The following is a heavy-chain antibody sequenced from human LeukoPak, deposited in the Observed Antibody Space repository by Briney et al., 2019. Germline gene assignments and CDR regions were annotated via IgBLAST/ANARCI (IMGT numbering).Heavy chain of an antibody. CDR3: ARRPVATIKGYFDP. V-gene: IGHV3-30*09. Sequence: STDGNYKYYADSVKGRFAVSRDNSKNMLYLQMNSLSADDTAVYYCARRPVATIKGYFDPWGQGTLVTVSS. J-gene: IGHJ4*02. CDR2: STDGNYK. D-gene: IGHD5-24*01.